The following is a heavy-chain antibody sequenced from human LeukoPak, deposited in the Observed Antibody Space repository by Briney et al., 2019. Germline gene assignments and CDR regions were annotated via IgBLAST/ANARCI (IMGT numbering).Heavy chain of an antibody. CDR1: GFPFSSYW. CDR2: IKQDGSES. V-gene: IGHV3-7*01. D-gene: IGHD6-19*01. CDR3: ARGGHSSGWYWDAFDI. Sequence: GGSLRLASAASGFPFSSYWMTWVRQAPGTGRGWVANIKQDGSESYYLDSVKGRFTVSRDNAKNTLYLQMNSLRAEDTAVYYCARGGHSSGWYWDAFDIWGQGTMVTVSS. J-gene: IGHJ3*02.